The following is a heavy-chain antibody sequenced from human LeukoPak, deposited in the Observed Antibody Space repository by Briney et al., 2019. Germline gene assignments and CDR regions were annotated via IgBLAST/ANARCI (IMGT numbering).Heavy chain of an antibody. J-gene: IGHJ4*02. Sequence: GGSLRLSCAASGFTFSSYAMSWVRQAPGKGLEWVSAISGSGGSTYYADSVKGRFTISRDNSKNTLYLQMNSLRAEDTAVYYCARDRSMVTTGYFDQWGQGTLATVSS. CDR2: ISGSGGST. V-gene: IGHV3-23*01. D-gene: IGHD4-11*01. CDR1: GFTFSSYA. CDR3: ARDRSMVTTGYFDQ.